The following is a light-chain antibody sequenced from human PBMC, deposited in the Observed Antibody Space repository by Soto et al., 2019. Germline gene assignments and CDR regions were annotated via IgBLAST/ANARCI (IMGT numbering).Light chain of an antibody. J-gene: IGKJ2*01. CDR1: QSVSSN. V-gene: IGKV3-15*01. Sequence: EIVMTQSPATRSVSPGERATLSCRASQSVSSNLAWYQQKRGQAPRLLIYGESTRATGIPARFSGSGSGTEVTLTISSLQSQDFAVYYCQQYNTWPPYTFGQGTQLEIK. CDR3: QQYNTWPPYT. CDR2: GES.